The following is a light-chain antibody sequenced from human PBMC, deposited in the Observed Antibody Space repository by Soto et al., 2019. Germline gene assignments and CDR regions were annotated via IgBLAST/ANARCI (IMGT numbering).Light chain of an antibody. Sequence: SVLAQPPSASGTPGQRGTISCSGSSSNVGSNTVDCYQHFAGTAPKLLIYRNEKRPSGVPARFSGSKSGNSASLAISGLQSDDEAEYFCAAWDDGLTGVIFGAGTKLTVL. J-gene: IGLJ2*01. CDR3: AAWDDGLTGVI. CDR2: RNE. CDR1: SSNVGSNT. V-gene: IGLV1-44*01.